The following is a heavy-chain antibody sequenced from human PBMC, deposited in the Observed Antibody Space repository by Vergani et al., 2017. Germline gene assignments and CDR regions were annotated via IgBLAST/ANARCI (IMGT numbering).Heavy chain of an antibody. CDR3: ARDLCYYGSGIYYTGGY. Sequence: QVQLVHSGSELKKPGASVKVSCKASGYTFTSYALTWVRQAPGQGLEWMGWINTNTGNPTYAQGFTGRFVFSLDTSVSTAYLQISSLKAEDTAVYYCARDLCYYGSGIYYTGGYWDQGTLVTVSS. CDR2: INTNTGNP. D-gene: IGHD3-10*01. V-gene: IGHV7-4-1*02. CDR1: GYTFTSYA. J-gene: IGHJ4*02.